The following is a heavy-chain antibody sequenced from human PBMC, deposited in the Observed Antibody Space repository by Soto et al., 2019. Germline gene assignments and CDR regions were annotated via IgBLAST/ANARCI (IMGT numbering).Heavy chain of an antibody. J-gene: IGHJ6*02. CDR2: IRSKAYGGTT. CDR1: GFTLGDYA. D-gene: IGHD2-2*01. CDR3: TRDTRRYYYYGMDV. V-gene: IGHV3-49*03. Sequence: SLRLSCTASGFTLGDYAMSWLRQAPGKGLEWVGFIRSKAYGGTTEYAASVKGRFTISRDDSKSIAYLQMNSLKTEDTAVYYCTRDTRRYYYYGMDVWGQGTTVTVSS.